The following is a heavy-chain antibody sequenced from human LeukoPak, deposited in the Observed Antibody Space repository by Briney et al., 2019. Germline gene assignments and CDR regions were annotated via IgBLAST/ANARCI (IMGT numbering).Heavy chain of an antibody. V-gene: IGHV3-23*01. J-gene: IGHJ4*02. CDR1: GGSISSYY. CDR2: ISGSGGST. Sequence: ETLSLTCTVSGGSISSYYWSWVRQAPGKGLEWVSAISGSGGSTYYADSVKGRFTISRDNSKNTLYLQMNSLRAEDTAVYYCAKDIIAVAGAFDYWGQGTLVTVSS. D-gene: IGHD6-19*01. CDR3: AKDIIAVAGAFDY.